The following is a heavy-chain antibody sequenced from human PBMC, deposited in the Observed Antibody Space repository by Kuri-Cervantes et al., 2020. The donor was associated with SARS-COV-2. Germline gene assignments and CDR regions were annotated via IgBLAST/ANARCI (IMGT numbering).Heavy chain of an antibody. V-gene: IGHV4-34*01. D-gene: IGHD2-2*01. Sequence: ESLKISCAVYGGSFSGYYWTWIRQPPGKGLEWIGSIYHSGSTYYNPSLKSRVTISVGTSKNQFSLKLSSVTAADTAVYYCARGGAGYCSSTSCYLAFDIWGQGTMVTVSS. CDR1: GGSFSGYY. J-gene: IGHJ3*02. CDR3: ARGGAGYCSSTSCYLAFDI. CDR2: IYHSGST.